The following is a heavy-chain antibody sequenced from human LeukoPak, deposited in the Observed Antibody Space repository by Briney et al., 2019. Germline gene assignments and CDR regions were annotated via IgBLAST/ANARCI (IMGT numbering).Heavy chain of an antibody. CDR3: ARKDDFWSGYFFDY. Sequence: GGSLRLSCAASGFTLSDYYMSWIRQAPGEGLEWVSYISSSGSTIYYADSVKGRFTISRDNAKNSLYLQMNSLRAEDTAVYYCARKDDFWSGYFFDYWGQGTLVTVSS. D-gene: IGHD3-3*01. CDR1: GFTLSDYY. J-gene: IGHJ4*02. V-gene: IGHV3-11*04. CDR2: ISSSGSTI.